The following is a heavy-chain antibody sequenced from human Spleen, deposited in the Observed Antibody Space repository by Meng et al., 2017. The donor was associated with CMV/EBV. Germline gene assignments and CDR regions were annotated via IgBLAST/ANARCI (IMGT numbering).Heavy chain of an antibody. CDR2: ISGYNDDT. V-gene: IGHV1-18*01. CDR1: GYTFNNYG. D-gene: IGHD1-26*01. Sequence: ASVKVSCKTSGYTFNNYGVDWVRQAPGQRLEWMGWISGYNDDTKYAQKFQGRVTMTIDTSTNIAYMELRSLRSDDTAVYYCAREGAIVGVTTPLDPWGQGTLVTVSS. J-gene: IGHJ5*02. CDR3: AREGAIVGVTTPLDP.